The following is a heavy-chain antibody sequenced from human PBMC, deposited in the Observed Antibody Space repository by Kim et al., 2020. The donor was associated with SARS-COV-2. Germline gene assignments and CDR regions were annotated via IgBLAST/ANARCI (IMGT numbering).Heavy chain of an antibody. Sequence: SSPSDADSVKGRFTNSRDNVKNSLHLQMNSLRDDDTAVYYCASRISGRPYWGQGSLVTVSS. D-gene: IGHD6-19*01. J-gene: IGHJ4*02. V-gene: IGHV3-48*02. CDR3: ASRISGRPY. CDR2: SSP.